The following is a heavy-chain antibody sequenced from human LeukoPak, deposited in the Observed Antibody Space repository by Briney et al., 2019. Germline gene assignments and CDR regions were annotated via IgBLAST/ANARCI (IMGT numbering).Heavy chain of an antibody. CDR2: ISAYNGNT. V-gene: IGHV1-18*01. CDR3: ARAGTVTMIGYFDY. Sequence: ASVKVSCKASGYTFTSYGISWVRQAPGQGLEWMGWISAYNGNTNYAQKLQGRVTMTTDTSTSTAYMELSSLRSEDTAVYYCARAGTVTMIGYFDYWGQGTLVTVSS. D-gene: IGHD4-17*01. J-gene: IGHJ4*02. CDR1: GYTFTSYG.